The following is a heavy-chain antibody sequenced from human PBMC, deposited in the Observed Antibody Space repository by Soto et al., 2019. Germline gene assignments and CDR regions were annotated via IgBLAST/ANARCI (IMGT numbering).Heavy chain of an antibody. D-gene: IGHD2-2*01. CDR3: ARGSGAYCSSTSCYPRPYYYGMDV. J-gene: IGHJ6*02. V-gene: IGHV4-34*01. CDR1: GGSFSGYY. CDR2: INHSGST. Sequence: QVQLQQWGAGLLKPSETLSLTCAVYGGSFSGYYWSWIRQPPGKGLEWIGEINHSGSTNYNPSLKSRVTISVDTSKNQFSVRLGSVTAADTAVYYCARGSGAYCSSTSCYPRPYYYGMDVWGQGTTVTVSS.